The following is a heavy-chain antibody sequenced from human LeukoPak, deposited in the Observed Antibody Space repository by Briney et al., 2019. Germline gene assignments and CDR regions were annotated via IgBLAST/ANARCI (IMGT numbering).Heavy chain of an antibody. J-gene: IGHJ4*02. CDR2: MNPNSGNT. D-gene: IGHD5-24*01. Sequence: ASVKVSCKASGYTFTSYDINWVRQATGQGLEWMGWMNPNSGNTGYAQKFQGRVTMTRNTSISTAYMELSSLRSEDTAVYYCARERRWLQSPLDYWGQGTLVTVSS. CDR3: ARERRWLQSPLDY. V-gene: IGHV1-8*01. CDR1: GYTFTSYD.